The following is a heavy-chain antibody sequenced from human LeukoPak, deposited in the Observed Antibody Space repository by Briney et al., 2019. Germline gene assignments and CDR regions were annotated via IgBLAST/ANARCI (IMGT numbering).Heavy chain of an antibody. CDR1: GFAFSSYA. Sequence: GGSLRLSCAASGFAFSSYAMSWVRQAPGKGLEWVSAISGSGGSTYYADSVKGRFTISRDNSKNTLYLQMNSLRAEDTAVYYCAKDRGYCSSTSCPHDYWGQGTLVTVSS. J-gene: IGHJ4*02. CDR2: ISGSGGST. D-gene: IGHD2-2*01. V-gene: IGHV3-23*01. CDR3: AKDRGYCSSTSCPHDY.